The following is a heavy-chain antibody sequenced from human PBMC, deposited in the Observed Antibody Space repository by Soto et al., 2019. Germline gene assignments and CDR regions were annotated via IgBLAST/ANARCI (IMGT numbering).Heavy chain of an antibody. D-gene: IGHD4-17*01. J-gene: IGHJ4*02. V-gene: IGHV4-31*03. Sequence: SETLSLTCTVSGGSTSSGGYYWSWIRQYPGKGLEWIGYIYYIGSTYYNPSLKSRVIISVDSSKNQFSLKLSSVTAADTAVYYCARLEVTTGGPFDYWGQGTLVTVSS. CDR2: IYYIGST. CDR3: ARLEVTTGGPFDY. CDR1: GGSTSSGGYY.